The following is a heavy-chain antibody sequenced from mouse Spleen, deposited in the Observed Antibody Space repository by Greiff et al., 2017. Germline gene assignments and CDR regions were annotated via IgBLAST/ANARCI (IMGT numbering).Heavy chain of an antibody. J-gene: IGHJ2*01. CDR2: ISSGGST. CDR3: ARGQGCDY. Sequence: EVKLVESGGGLVKPGGSLKLSCAASGFTFSSYSMSWVRQTPEKRLEWVASISSGGSTYYPDSVKGRLTFSRDNARKSLYLEMSGLRSEDTAMYYCARGQGCDYWGQGTTRTVSS. CDR1: GFTFSSYS. V-gene: IGHV5-6-5*01.